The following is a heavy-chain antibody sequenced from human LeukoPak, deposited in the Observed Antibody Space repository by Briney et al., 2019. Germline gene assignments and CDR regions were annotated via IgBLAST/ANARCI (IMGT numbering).Heavy chain of an antibody. D-gene: IGHD3-10*01. V-gene: IGHV3-20*04. Sequence: GGSLRLSCAASGFTFSSYSMNWVRQAPGKGLEWVSGINWNGGSTGYADSVKGRFTMSRDNAKNSLYLQMNSLRAEDTALYYCARGAGSGFYFYMDVWGKGTTVTVSS. CDR3: ARGAGSGFYFYMDV. CDR1: GFTFSSYS. J-gene: IGHJ6*03. CDR2: INWNGGST.